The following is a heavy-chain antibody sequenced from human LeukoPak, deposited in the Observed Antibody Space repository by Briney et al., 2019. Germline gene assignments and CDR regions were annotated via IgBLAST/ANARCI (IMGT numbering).Heavy chain of an antibody. J-gene: IGHJ4*01. CDR3: ASGWYRHYFES. CDR1: GASINSEY. Sequence: SETLSLTCTVSGASINSEYWTWVRQPPGKGLEWIGYMYHTGSTNPNPSLKSRVTISLDTSKNQFSLTLTSVTAADTAVYYCASGWYRHYFESWGHGILVTVSS. V-gene: IGHV4-59*01. CDR2: MYHTGST. D-gene: IGHD6-19*01.